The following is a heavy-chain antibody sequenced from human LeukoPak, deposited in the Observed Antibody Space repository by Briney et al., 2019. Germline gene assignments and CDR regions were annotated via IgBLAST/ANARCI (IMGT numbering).Heavy chain of an antibody. J-gene: IGHJ5*02. V-gene: IGHV3-33*01. D-gene: IGHD3-3*01. CDR3: ARDSDYDFWSGYLWFDP. Sequence: GRSLRLSCAASGFTFSSYGMHWVRQAPGKGLEWVAVIWYDGSNKYYADSVKGRFTISRDNSKNTLYLQMNSLRAEDTAGYYCARDSDYDFWSGYLWFDPWGQGTLVTVSS. CDR2: IWYDGSNK. CDR1: GFTFSSYG.